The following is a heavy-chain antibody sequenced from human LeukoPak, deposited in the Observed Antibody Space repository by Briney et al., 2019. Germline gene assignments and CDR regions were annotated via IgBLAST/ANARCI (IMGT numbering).Heavy chain of an antibody. Sequence: PGGSLRLSCAASGFTFNNYAMHWVRQAPGKGLEWVSGISWNSGGIGYADSVKGRFTISRDNAKNSLYLQMNSLRAEDTAVYYCATSSRASSGYSSLWGQGTLVTVSS. CDR2: ISWNSGGI. D-gene: IGHD3-22*01. CDR3: ATSSRASSGYSSL. J-gene: IGHJ4*02. V-gene: IGHV3-9*01. CDR1: GFTFNNYA.